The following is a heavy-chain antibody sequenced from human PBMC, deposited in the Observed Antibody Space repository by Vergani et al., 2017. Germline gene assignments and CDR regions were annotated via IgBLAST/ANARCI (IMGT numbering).Heavy chain of an antibody. V-gene: IGHV1-18*04. J-gene: IGHJ6*02. CDR3: ARDPDIVVVPAAPYYYYYYGMDV. CDR2: ISAYNGNT. Sequence: QVQLVQSGAEVKKPGASVKVSCKASGYTFTSYGISWVRQAPGQGLEWMGWISAYNGNTNYAQKLQGRVTMTTDKSTSTAYMERRSLRSDDTAAYYCARDPDIVVVPAAPYYYYYYGMDVWGQGTTVTVSS. CDR1: GYTFTSYG. D-gene: IGHD2-2*01.